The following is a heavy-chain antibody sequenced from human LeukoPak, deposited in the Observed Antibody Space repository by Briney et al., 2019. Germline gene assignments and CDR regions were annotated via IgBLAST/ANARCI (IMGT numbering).Heavy chain of an antibody. V-gene: IGHV3-7*01. Sequence: GGSLRLSCLASKFTFNNYAMTWVRQAPGKGLEWVANINQDGTEKYYVDSVKGRFTISRDYAKNSLYLQMNSLRVEDTAVYYCAKVAKYYYGPETYYFFEQWGQGTPVTASS. CDR2: INQDGTEK. CDR3: AKVAKYYYGPETYYFFEQ. CDR1: KFTFNNYA. J-gene: IGHJ4*02. D-gene: IGHD3-10*01.